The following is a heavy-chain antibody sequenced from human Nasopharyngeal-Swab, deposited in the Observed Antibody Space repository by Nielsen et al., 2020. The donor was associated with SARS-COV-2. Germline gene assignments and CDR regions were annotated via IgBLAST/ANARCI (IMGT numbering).Heavy chain of an antibody. V-gene: IGHV3-23*01. J-gene: IGHJ4*02. CDR3: AKVYSYFDI. CDR1: GFTFSNSA. Sequence: GGSLRLSCAASGFTFSNSAMSWVRQFPGKGLEWVATITGSGGGTYSADSVKGRFTISRDNLKNTLYLQMSSLRADDTAVYYCAKVYSYFDIWGQGTLVTRLL. CDR2: ITGSGGGT. D-gene: IGHD2-15*01.